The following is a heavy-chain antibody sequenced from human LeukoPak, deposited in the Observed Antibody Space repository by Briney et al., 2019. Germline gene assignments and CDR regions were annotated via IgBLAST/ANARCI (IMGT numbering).Heavy chain of an antibody. CDR3: AREGSSGSYYTRLYYYYGMDV. J-gene: IGHJ6*02. D-gene: IGHD1-26*01. V-gene: IGHV3-30*03. CDR1: GFTFSSYG. Sequence: EPGGSLRLSCAASGFTFSSYGMHWVRQAPGKGLEWVAVISYDGSNKYYADSVKGRFTISRDNSKNTLYLQMNSLRAEDTAVYYCAREGSSGSYYTRLYYYYGMDVWGQGTTVTVSS. CDR2: ISYDGSNK.